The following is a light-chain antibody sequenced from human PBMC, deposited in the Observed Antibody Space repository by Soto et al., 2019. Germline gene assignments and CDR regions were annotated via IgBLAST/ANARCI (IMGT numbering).Light chain of an antibody. CDR1: QSVNSN. J-gene: IGKJ4*01. V-gene: IGKV3-15*01. CDR2: GAT. CDR3: QQYNIWPFT. Sequence: EIVMTQSPATLSVSPGERATLSCRASQSVNSNLAWYQQKPGQAPRLLNYGATIRATGIPARFSGSGSGTEFTLTISSLQSEDFAVYYCQQYNIWPFTFGGGTKVEIK.